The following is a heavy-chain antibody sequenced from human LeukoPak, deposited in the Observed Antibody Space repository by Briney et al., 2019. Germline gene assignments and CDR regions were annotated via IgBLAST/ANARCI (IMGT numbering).Heavy chain of an antibody. CDR1: GGSISSYY. CDR3: ARCGIAAAGRYYYYYMDV. D-gene: IGHD6-13*01. CDR2: IYYSGST. Sequence: SETLSLTCTVSGGSISSYYWSWIRQPPGKGLEWIGYIYYSGSTNYNPSLKSRVTISVDTSKNQFSLKLSSVTAADTAVYYCARCGIAAAGRYYYYYMDVWGKGTTVTVSS. V-gene: IGHV4-59*01. J-gene: IGHJ6*03.